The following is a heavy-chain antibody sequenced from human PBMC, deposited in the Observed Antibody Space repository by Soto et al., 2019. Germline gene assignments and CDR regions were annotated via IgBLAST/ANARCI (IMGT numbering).Heavy chain of an antibody. CDR3: ARGNLRGGYSYGYDPSTYYYGMDV. J-gene: IGHJ6*02. Sequence: SETLSLTCTVSGGSISSYYWGWIRQPPGKGLEWIGYIYYSGSTNYNPSLKSRVTISVDTSKNQFSLKLSSVTAADTAVYYCARGNLRGGYSYGYDPSTYYYGMDVWGQGTTVTVSS. CDR2: IYYSGST. CDR1: GGSISSYY. D-gene: IGHD5-18*01. V-gene: IGHV4-59*01.